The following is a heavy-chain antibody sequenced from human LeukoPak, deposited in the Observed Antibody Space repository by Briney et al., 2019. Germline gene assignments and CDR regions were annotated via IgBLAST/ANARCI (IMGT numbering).Heavy chain of an antibody. V-gene: IGHV5-10-1*01. CDR1: GYIFTSYW. Sequence: GESLKISCKGSGYIFTSYWINWVRQTPGKGLEWMGRTDPSDSYTKYSPSFQVHVTISADKSISTAYLQWSSLRASDTAMYYCARRLYSGDEAYDYWGQGTLVTVSS. CDR3: ARRLYSGDEAYDY. CDR2: TDPSDSYT. D-gene: IGHD5-12*01. J-gene: IGHJ4*02.